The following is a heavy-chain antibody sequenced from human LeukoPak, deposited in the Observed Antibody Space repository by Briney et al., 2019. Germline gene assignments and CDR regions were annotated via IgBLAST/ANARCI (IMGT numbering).Heavy chain of an antibody. CDR1: GFTFSSYG. CDR3: AKDGGVYSSTGYWGYFYYGMDV. V-gene: IGHV3-30*18. J-gene: IGHJ6*02. CDR2: ISYDGSNK. Sequence: PGGSLRLSCAASGFTFSSYGMHWVRQAPGKGLEWVAVISYDGSNKYYADSVKGRFTISRDNSKNTLYLQMNSLRAEDTAVYYCAKDGGVYSSTGYWGYFYYGMDVWGQGTTVTVSS. D-gene: IGHD6-13*01.